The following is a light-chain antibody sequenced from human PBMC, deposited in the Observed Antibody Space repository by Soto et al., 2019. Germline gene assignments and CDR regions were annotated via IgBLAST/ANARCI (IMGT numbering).Light chain of an antibody. J-gene: IGLJ1*01. CDR2: DVS. V-gene: IGLV2-14*01. CDR3: SSYTSSSTSRYV. CDR1: SSDVGGYNY. Sequence: QSALTQPASVSGSPGQSITISCTGTSSDVGGYNYVSWYQQHPGKAPKLMIYDVSNRPSGVSNRFSGSKSDNTASLTISGLQSEDEAEYYGSSYTSSSTSRYVFGTGTKLTVL.